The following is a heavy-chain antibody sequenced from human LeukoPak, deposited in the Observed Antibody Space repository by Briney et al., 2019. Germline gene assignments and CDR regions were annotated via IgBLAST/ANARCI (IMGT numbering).Heavy chain of an antibody. D-gene: IGHD5-12*01. Sequence: SETLSLTCTVSGGSISSSSYYWGWIRQPPGKGLEWIGSIYYSGSTYYNPSLKSRVTISVDTSKNQFSLKLSSVTAADTAVYYCAGSSGYDYDYWGQGTLVTVSS. CDR3: AGSSGYDYDY. V-gene: IGHV4-39*01. CDR1: GGSISSSSYY. J-gene: IGHJ4*02. CDR2: IYYSGST.